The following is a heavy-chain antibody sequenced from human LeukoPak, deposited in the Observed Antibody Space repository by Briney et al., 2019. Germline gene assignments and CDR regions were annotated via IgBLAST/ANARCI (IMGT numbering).Heavy chain of an antibody. J-gene: IGHJ5*02. D-gene: IGHD4-17*01. Sequence: SETLSLTCTVSGGSISSSSYYWGWIRQPPGKGLEWIGSIYYSGSTYYNPSLKSRVTISVDTSKNQFSLKLSSVTAADTAVYYCARQHGDYTGELDWFDPWGQGTLVTVSS. V-gene: IGHV4-39*01. CDR2: IYYSGST. CDR1: GGSISSSSYY. CDR3: ARQHGDYTGELDWFDP.